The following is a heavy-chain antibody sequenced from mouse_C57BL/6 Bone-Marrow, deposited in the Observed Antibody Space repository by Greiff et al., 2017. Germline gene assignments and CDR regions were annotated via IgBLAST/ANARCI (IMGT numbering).Heavy chain of an antibody. CDR3: GRKYYGNGAWFAY. CDR1: GYTFTSYW. Sequence: QVQLQQSGAELAKPGASVKLSCKASGYTFTSYWMHWVKQRPGQGLEWIGYINPSSGYTKYNQKFKDKATLTADKSSSTAYMQMSSLTYEDSAVYYCGRKYYGNGAWFAYWGQGTLVTVSA. V-gene: IGHV1-7*01. CDR2: INPSSGYT. D-gene: IGHD2-1*01. J-gene: IGHJ3*01.